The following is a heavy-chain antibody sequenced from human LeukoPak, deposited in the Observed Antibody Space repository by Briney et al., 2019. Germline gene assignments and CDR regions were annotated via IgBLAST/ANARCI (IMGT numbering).Heavy chain of an antibody. CDR1: GFSFSSYG. V-gene: IGHV3-33*01. D-gene: IGHD6-13*01. J-gene: IGHJ4*02. CDR2: IWYDGSNS. Sequence: GGSLRLSCAASGFSFSSYGMHWVRQAPDKGLEWVAVIWYDGSNSYYADSVKGRFTISRDNSRNTLYLQMNSLRAEDTAVYYCTTVRGSSSNRWYIDYWGQGTLVTVSS. CDR3: TTVRGSSSNRWYIDY.